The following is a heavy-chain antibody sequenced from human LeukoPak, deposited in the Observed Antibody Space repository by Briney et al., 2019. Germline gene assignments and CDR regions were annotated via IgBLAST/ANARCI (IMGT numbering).Heavy chain of an antibody. V-gene: IGHV5-51*01. J-gene: IGHJ5*02. CDR2: IYPGDSDT. Sequence: GESLKISCKGSGYSFTSYWIGWVRQMPGKGLEWMGIIYPGDSDTRYSPSFQGQVTISADKSISTAYLQWSSLKASDTAMYYCARQYCSSTSCYQLLFDPWGQGTLVTVTS. D-gene: IGHD2-2*01. CDR1: GYSFTSYW. CDR3: ARQYCSSTSCYQLLFDP.